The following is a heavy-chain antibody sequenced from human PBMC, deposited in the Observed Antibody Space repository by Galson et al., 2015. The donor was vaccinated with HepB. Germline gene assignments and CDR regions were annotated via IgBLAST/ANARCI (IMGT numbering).Heavy chain of an antibody. V-gene: IGHV3-15*01. CDR2: IKSKTDGGTT. J-gene: IGHJ5*02. CDR3: TTDYVDRRYSGYQEP. D-gene: IGHD5-12*01. CDR1: EFTFSNAW. Sequence: SLRLSCAASEFTFSNAWMSWVRQAPGKGLEWVGRIKSKTDGGTTNYAAPVKGRFTISRDDSKNTVYLQMNSLKTEDTAVYYCTTDYVDRRYSGYQEPWGQGTLVTVSS.